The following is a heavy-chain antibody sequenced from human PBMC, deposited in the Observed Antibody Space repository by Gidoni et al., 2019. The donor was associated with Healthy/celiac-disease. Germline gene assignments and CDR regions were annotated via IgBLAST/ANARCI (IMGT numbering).Heavy chain of an antibody. V-gene: IGHV3-9*01. D-gene: IGHD5-18*01. CDR1: GLTFDDYA. CDR3: AKEKGYSYGHQFDY. Sequence: EVQLVESGGGLVQPGRSMRRSCAASGLTFDDYAMHWVRQAPGKGLELVSGISWNSGSIGYADSVKGRFTISRDNAKNSLYLQMNSLRAEDTALYYCAKEKGYSYGHQFDYWGQGTLVTVSS. CDR2: ISWNSGSI. J-gene: IGHJ4*02.